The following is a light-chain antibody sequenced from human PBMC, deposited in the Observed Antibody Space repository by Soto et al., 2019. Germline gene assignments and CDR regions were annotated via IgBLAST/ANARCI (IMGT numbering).Light chain of an antibody. V-gene: IGKV1-5*01. J-gene: IGKJ1*01. CDR3: QQYKDYTYT. CDR2: DAS. Sequence: DIQMTQSPATLSASVGDRVTITCRASQRVDRWLAWYQQKPGKAPKLLISDASTLESGVPSRFSGSGSVTAVTLAIGSLQPDDFSTYYCQQYKDYTYTFGQGTRVENK. CDR1: QRVDRW.